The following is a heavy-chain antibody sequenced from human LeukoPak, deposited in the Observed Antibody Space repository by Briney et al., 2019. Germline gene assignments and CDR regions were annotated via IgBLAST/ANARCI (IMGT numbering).Heavy chain of an antibody. Sequence: SETLSLTCTVSGGSISSYYWSWIRQPPGKGLEWIGYIYYSGGTNCNPSLKSRVTISVDTSKNQFSLNLSSVTAADTAVYYCARVAYTASGSYMGGWGKGTTVTVSS. V-gene: IGHV4-59*01. CDR1: GGSISSYY. CDR2: IYYSGGT. D-gene: IGHD3-10*01. CDR3: ARVAYTASGSYMGG. J-gene: IGHJ6*03.